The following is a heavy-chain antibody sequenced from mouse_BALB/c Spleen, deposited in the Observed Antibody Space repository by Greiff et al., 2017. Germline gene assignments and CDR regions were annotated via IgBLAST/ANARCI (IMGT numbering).Heavy chain of an antibody. Sequence: QVQLKESGPGLVQPSQSLSITCTVSGFSLTSYGVHWVRQSPGKGLEWLGVIWSGGSTDYNAAFISRLSISKDNSKSQVFFKMNSLQANDTAIYYCAIGSSYWYFDVWGAGTTVTVSS. CDR1: GFSLTSYG. J-gene: IGHJ1*01. CDR3: AIGSSYWYFDV. D-gene: IGHD1-1*01. V-gene: IGHV2-2*02. CDR2: IWSGGST.